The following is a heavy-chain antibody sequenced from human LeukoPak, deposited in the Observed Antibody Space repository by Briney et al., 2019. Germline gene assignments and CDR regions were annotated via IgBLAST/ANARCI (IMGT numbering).Heavy chain of an antibody. V-gene: IGHV4-59*01. CDR1: GGSISSYY. J-gene: IGHJ4*02. CDR3: ARGSEYYYDSRNFDY. CDR2: IYYSGST. Sequence: SETLSLTCTVSGGSISSYYWSWIRQPPGKGLEWIGYIYYSGSTNYNPSLKSRVTISVDTSKNQFSLKLSSVTAADTAVYYCARGSEYYYDSRNFDYWGQGTLVTVSS. D-gene: IGHD3-22*01.